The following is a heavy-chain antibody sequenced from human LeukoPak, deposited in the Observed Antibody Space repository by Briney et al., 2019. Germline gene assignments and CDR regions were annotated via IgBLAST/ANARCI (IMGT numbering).Heavy chain of an antibody. J-gene: IGHJ5*02. CDR3: ARHNPDFWSGYERGWFDP. D-gene: IGHD3-3*01. Sequence: SETLSLTCTVSGGSISSRSYYWGWIRQPPGKGLEWIGSIYYSVSTYYNPSLKSRVTISVDTSKNQFSLKLSSVTAADTAVYYCARHNPDFWSGYERGWFDPWGQGTLVTVSS. CDR2: IYYSVST. CDR1: GGSISSRSYY. V-gene: IGHV4-39*01.